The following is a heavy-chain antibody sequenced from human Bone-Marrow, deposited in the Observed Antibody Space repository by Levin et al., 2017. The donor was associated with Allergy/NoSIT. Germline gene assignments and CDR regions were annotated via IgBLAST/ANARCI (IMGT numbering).Heavy chain of an antibody. CDR3: ARARGVNRMTTVTYDNYFDY. CDR1: GGTFSSYA. Sequence: ASVKVSCKASGGTFSSYAISWVRQAPGQGLEWMGGIIPIFGTANYAQKFQGRVTITADESTSTAYMELSSLRSEDTAVYYCARARGVNRMTTVTYDNYFDYWGQGTLVTVSS. V-gene: IGHV1-69*13. J-gene: IGHJ4*02. D-gene: IGHD4-17*01. CDR2: IIPIFGTA.